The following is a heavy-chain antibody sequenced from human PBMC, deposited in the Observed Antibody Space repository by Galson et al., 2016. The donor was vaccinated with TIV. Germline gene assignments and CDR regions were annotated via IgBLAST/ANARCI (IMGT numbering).Heavy chain of an antibody. Sequence: SVKVSCKASGGTFRTYSFNWVRQAPGQGLQWMGRIIPILGLANYAQKFQGRITITADRFTGTAYLELSSLKPGGTALYYWTRDKRPRDRSGNSSPFDYWGQGALVTVSS. J-gene: IGHJ4*02. CDR3: TRDKRPRDRSGNSSPFDY. V-gene: IGHV1-69*04. CDR2: IIPILGLA. D-gene: IGHD6-19*01. CDR1: GGTFRTYS.